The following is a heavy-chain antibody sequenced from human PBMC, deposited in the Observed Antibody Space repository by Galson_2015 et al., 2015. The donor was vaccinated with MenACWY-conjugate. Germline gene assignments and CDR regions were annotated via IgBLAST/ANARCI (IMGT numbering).Heavy chain of an antibody. V-gene: IGHV4-61*08. CDR1: GGSASSSGYY. CDR2: IYDSGTT. CDR3: AREFSY. D-gene: IGHD2/OR15-2a*01. J-gene: IGHJ4*02. Sequence: SETLSLTCTVSGGSASSSGYYWTWIRQPPGKGQEWIGLIYDSGTTKYNPSLKGRVTISLDTSKNQVSLKLSSVTAADTAVYYCAREFSYWGQGTLVTVSS.